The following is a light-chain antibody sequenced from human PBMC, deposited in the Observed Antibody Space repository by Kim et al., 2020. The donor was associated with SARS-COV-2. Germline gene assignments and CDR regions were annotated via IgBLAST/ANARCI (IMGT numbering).Light chain of an antibody. CDR3: QQSSSTPLT. Sequence: SVGDRVTITCRASQTISNYLNWYLQKPGKAPKLLIYGASSLQGGVPSRFVGSGSGTDFTLTITSLQPEDFGTYYCQQSSSTPLTFGGGTKVESK. CDR1: QTISNY. CDR2: GAS. J-gene: IGKJ4*01. V-gene: IGKV1-39*01.